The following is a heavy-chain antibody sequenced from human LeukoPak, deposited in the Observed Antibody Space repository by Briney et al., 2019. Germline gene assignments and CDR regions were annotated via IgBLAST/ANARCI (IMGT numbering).Heavy chain of an antibody. CDR3: LRDYQGY. CDR2: IKEDGSQK. D-gene: IGHD6-13*01. J-gene: IGHJ4*02. Sequence: GGFLRLSCAASGFTFSSYAMSWVRQAPGKGLEWVANIKEDGSQKYYVDSVKGRFTISRDNAKNSLYLQMNSLRAEDTALYYCLRDYQGYWGQGTLVTVSS. V-gene: IGHV3-7*01. CDR1: GFTFSSYA.